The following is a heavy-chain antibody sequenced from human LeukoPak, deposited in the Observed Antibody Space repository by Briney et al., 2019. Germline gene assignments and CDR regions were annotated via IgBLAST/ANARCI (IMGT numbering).Heavy chain of an antibody. Sequence: PGGSLRLSCAASGFSFGSYGMHWVRQAPGKGLEWVGFIRSKAYGGTTEYAASVKGRFTISRDDSKSIAYLQMNSLKTEDTAVYYCTRDRGIAAAGTSDYWGQGTLVTVSS. V-gene: IGHV3-49*04. CDR3: TRDRGIAAAGTSDY. CDR2: IRSKAYGGTT. CDR1: GFSFGSYG. D-gene: IGHD6-13*01. J-gene: IGHJ4*02.